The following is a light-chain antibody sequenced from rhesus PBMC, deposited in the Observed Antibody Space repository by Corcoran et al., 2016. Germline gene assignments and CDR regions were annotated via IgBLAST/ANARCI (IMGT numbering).Light chain of an antibody. CDR3: QKYIGYPWT. J-gene: IGKJ1*01. CDR1: QGINNY. CDR2: YAS. Sequence: DIQMTQSPSSLSASVGDTVTITCRASQGINNYLAWYQQKPGKAPKPLIYYASNLESGVPSRFSGSGAGKDFTLTISSRQPEDFAIDYCQKYIGYPWTFGQGTKVEIK. V-gene: IGKV1S14*01.